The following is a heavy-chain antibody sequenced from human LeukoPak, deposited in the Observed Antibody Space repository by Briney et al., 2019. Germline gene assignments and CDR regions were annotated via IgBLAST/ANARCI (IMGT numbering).Heavy chain of an antibody. CDR2: IYHSGST. CDR1: GGSFSGHY. CDR3: ARYSYGLFDY. V-gene: IGHV4-34*01. Sequence: SETLSLTCAVYGGSFSGHYWSWIRQPPGKGLEWIGEIYHSGSTNYNPSLKSRVTISVDKSKNQFSLKLSSVTAADTAVYYCARYSYGLFDYWGQGTLVTVSS. J-gene: IGHJ4*02. D-gene: IGHD5-18*01.